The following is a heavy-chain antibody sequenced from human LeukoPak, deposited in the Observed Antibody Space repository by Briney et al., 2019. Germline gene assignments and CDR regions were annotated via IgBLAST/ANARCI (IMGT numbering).Heavy chain of an antibody. J-gene: IGHJ4*02. Sequence: GGSPRLSCAASGFTFSSYAMHWVRQAPGKGLEYVSAISSNGDSTFYANSVKGRFTISRDNSKNTLYLQMGSLRADDMAVYYCLRWSDYWGQGTLVTVSS. V-gene: IGHV3-64*01. CDR2: ISSNGDST. CDR1: GFTFSSYA. CDR3: LRWSDY. D-gene: IGHD4-23*01.